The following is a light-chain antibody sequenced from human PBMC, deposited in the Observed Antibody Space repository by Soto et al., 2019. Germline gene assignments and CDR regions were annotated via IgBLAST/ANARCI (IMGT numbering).Light chain of an antibody. CDR2: DAS. CDR1: QTISTW. V-gene: IGKV1-5*01. CDR3: QQYNTYPFT. Sequence: DIQMTQSPFTLSASVGDRVTITCRASQTISTWLAWYQQKPGKAPKLLIYDASSLESGVPSRFSGSESGTEFTLTISSLQPDDFATYYCQQYNTYPFTFGPGTKVDIK. J-gene: IGKJ3*01.